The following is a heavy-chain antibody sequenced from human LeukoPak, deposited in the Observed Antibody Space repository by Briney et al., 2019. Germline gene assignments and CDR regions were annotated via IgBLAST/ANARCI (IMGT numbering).Heavy chain of an antibody. CDR1: GFTFDDYA. J-gene: IGHJ4*02. V-gene: IGHV3-9*01. CDR2: ISWNSGSI. D-gene: IGHD2-21*01. CDR3: ARDWADCGGDCYSWGYFDY. Sequence: GRSLRLSCAASGFTFDDYAMHWVRQAPGKGLEWVSGISWNSGSIGYADSVKGRFTISRDNAKNSLYLQMNSLRAEDTAVYYCARDWADCGGDCYSWGYFDYWGQGTLVTVSS.